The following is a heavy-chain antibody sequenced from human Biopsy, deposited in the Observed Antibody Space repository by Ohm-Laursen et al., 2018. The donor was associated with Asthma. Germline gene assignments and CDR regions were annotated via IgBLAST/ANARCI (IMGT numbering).Heavy chain of an antibody. CDR2: ISYDGRNK. J-gene: IGHJ6*02. D-gene: IGHD3-3*01. V-gene: IGHV3-30*18. CDR3: AKDTEGRYDFWSGLSYNYYGMDV. CDR1: GFTFSSYG. Sequence: SLRLSCTASGFTFSSYGMYWVRQAPGKGLAWVAVISYDGRNKYYADSVKGRFTISRDNSKNTLYLQMNSLRAEDTAVYYCAKDTEGRYDFWSGLSYNYYGMDVWGQGTTVTVSS.